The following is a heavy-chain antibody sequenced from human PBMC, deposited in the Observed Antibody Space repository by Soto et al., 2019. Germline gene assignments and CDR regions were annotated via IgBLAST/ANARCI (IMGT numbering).Heavy chain of an antibody. Sequence: PAETLSLTCGVSGGTVGSSHWLRWFRHSPSRGLEWIGNVYHTGDTNFNPSLQSRVTFSVDKSNNQFSLRLTSLTAADTAVYFCAREVVTAGGNNYFDPWGPGTLVTVSS. CDR2: VYHTGDT. CDR1: GGTVGSSHW. V-gene: IGHV4-4*01. CDR3: AREVVTAGGNNYFDP. D-gene: IGHD2-21*02. J-gene: IGHJ5*02.